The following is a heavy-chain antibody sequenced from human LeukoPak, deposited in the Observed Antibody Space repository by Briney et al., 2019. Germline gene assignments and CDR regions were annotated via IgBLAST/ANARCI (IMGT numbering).Heavy chain of an antibody. J-gene: IGHJ4*02. CDR1: GGSFSGYY. V-gene: IGHV4-34*01. CDR3: ARGRTSGSYYY. D-gene: IGHD1-26*01. CDR2: INHSGST. Sequence: SETLSLTCAVYGGSFSGYYWSWTRQPPGKGLEWIGEINHSGSTNYNPSLKSRVTISVDTSKNQFSLKLSSVTAADTAVYYCARGRTSGSYYYWGQGTLVTVSS.